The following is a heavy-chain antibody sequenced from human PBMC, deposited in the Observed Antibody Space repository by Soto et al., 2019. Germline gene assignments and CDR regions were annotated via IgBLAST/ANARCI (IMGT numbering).Heavy chain of an antibody. V-gene: IGHV1-69*02. CDR2: IIPILGIA. CDR1: GGTFSSYT. Sequence: QVQLVQSGAEVKKPGSSVKVSCKASGGTFSSYTISWVRQAPGQGLEWMGRIIPILGIANYAQKFQGRVTITAEKATTTAAMELTRPKSEDTAVYYCATRRYNWDVGGHDAFDISGQGTKVAVS. D-gene: IGHD1-1*01. J-gene: IGHJ3*02. CDR3: ATRRYNWDVGGHDAFDI.